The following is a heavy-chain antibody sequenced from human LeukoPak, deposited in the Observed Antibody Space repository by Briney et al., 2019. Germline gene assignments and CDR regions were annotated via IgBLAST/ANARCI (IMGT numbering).Heavy chain of an antibody. CDR3: ARSSRLELVDDY. CDR2: INPNSGGT. Sequence: ASVKVSCKASGYTFTSYDINWVRQAPGQGLEWMGWINPNSGGTNYAQKFQGRVTMTRDTSISTAYMELSRLRSDDTAVYYCARSSRLELVDDYWGQGTLVTVSS. V-gene: IGHV1-2*02. CDR1: GYTFTSYD. J-gene: IGHJ4*02. D-gene: IGHD6-6*01.